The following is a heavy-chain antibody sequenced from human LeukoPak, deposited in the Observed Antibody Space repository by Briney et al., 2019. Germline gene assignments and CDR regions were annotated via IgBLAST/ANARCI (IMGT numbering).Heavy chain of an antibody. CDR3: ARVPPVEMATIKGG. D-gene: IGHD5-24*01. CDR2: ISSSGSTI. V-gene: IGHV3-48*03. J-gene: IGHJ4*02. CDR1: GFTFSSYE. Sequence: PGGSLRLSCAASGFTFSSYEMNWVRQAPGKGLEWVSYISSSGSTIYYADSVKGRFTISRDNAKNSLYLQMSSLRAEDTAVYYCARVPPVEMATIKGGWGQGTLVTVSS.